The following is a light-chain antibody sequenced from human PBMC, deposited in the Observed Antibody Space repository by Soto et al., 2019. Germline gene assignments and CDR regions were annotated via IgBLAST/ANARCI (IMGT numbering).Light chain of an antibody. CDR3: SSYTSDSTLV. CDR1: STDVGGYNY. J-gene: IGLJ3*02. V-gene: IGLV2-14*01. CDR2: EVS. Sequence: QSALTQPASVSGSTGQSIAISCTGTSTDVGGYNYVSWYQQHPGKAPKLMIYEVSNRPSGVSNRFSGAKSGNAASLTISGLQAEDEADYYCSSYTSDSTLVFGGGTKGTVL.